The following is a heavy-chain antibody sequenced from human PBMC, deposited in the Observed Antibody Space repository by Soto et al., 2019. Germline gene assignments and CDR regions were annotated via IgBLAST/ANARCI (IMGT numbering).Heavy chain of an antibody. D-gene: IGHD2-2*02. V-gene: IGHV4-59*01. CDR2: IYYTGST. J-gene: IGHJ5*02. CDR3: ARGEGAAPGILPAAINWFDP. CDR1: GGSISSYY. Sequence: ETLSLTCTVSGGSISSYYWSWIRQPPGKGLEWIGNIYYTGSTSYNPSLKSRVTISLGTSKNQFSLKVNSVTAADTAVYYCARGEGAAPGILPAAINWFDPWGQGTMVTVSS.